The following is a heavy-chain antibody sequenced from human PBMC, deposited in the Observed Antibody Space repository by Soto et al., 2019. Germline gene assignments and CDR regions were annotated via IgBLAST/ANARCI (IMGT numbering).Heavy chain of an antibody. CDR1: GFAFTSYW. D-gene: IGHD3-16*01. CDR3: VREGGDNWFDP. Sequence: PGESLKISCQASGFAFTSYWITWVRQMPGRGREWMGRIDSSDSSTNYSPSFRGHVTISADRSTSTAYLQWNSLKASDTAMYYCVREGGDNWFDPWGQGTLVTVSS. V-gene: IGHV5-10-1*01. J-gene: IGHJ5*02. CDR2: IDSSDSST.